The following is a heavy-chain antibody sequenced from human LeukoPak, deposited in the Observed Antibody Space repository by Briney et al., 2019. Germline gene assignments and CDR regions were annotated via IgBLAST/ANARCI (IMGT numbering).Heavy chain of an antibody. CDR2: ISAYNGNT. J-gene: IGHJ4*02. D-gene: IGHD6-13*01. V-gene: IGHV1-18*01. CDR3: ASGYSSSPRR. CDR1: GYTFTSYG. Sequence: GASVKVSCKASGYTFTSYGISWVRQAPGQGVEWMGWISAYNGNTNYAQKLQGRVTITRDTSASTAYMELSSLRSEDTAVYYCASGYSSSPRRWGQGTLVTASS.